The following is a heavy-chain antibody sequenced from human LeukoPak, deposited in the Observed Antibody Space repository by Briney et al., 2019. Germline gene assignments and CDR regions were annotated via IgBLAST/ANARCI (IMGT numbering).Heavy chain of an antibody. J-gene: IGHJ4*02. D-gene: IGHD3-16*01. CDR2: IYYSGST. CDR3: ASGVTWYYFDY. CDR1: GGSISSYY. Sequence: PSETLSLTCTVSGGSISSYYWSWIRQPPGKGLEWNGYIYYSGSTNYNPSLKSRVTISVDTSKNQFSLKLSSVTAADTAVYYCASGVTWYYFDYWGQGTLVTVSS. V-gene: IGHV4-59*08.